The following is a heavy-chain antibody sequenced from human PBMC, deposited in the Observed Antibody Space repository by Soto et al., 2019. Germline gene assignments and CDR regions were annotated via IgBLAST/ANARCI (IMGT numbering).Heavy chain of an antibody. CDR3: AKREEQTWFDP. V-gene: IGHV3-30*18. CDR1: GFTFSSYG. CDR2: ISYDGSNK. D-gene: IGHD1-26*01. Sequence: QVQLVESGGGVVQPGRSLRLSCAASGFTFSSYGMHWVRQAPGKGLEWVAVISYDGSNKYYADSVKGRFTISRDNSKNTLYLQMNSLRAEDTAVYYCAKREEQTWFDPWGQGTLVTVSS. J-gene: IGHJ5*02.